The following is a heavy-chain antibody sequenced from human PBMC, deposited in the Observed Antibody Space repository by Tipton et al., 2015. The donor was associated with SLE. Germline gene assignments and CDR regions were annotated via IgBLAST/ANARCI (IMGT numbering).Heavy chain of an antibody. CDR2: ISSGSDYI. J-gene: IGHJ4*02. CDR3: SREGTKQLLWFEDLTFDY. D-gene: IGHD3-10*01. CDR1: GFTFNNYT. Sequence: SLRLSCAASGFTFNNYTMNWVRQAPGKGLEWVSSISSGSDYIYYADSVKGRFTISRDNAKNSLYLQMNSLRAEDTAVYYCSREGTKQLLWFEDLTFDYWGQGTLVTVSS. V-gene: IGHV3-21*03.